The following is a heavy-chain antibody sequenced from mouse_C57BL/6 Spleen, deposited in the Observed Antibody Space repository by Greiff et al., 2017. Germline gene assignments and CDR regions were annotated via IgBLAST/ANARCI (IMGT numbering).Heavy chain of an antibody. CDR1: GYTFPSYW. D-gene: IGHD1-1*01. CDR3: ERKDYGSSYACFDY. J-gene: IGHJ2*01. CDR2: IDPSDSET. V-gene: IGHV1-52*01. Sequence: VQLQQPGAELVRPGSSVKLSCKASGYTFPSYWMHWVKQRPIQGLEWIGNIDPSDSETHYNQQFKDKATLDVDKSSSTAYMQLSSLTSEDSAVYYCERKDYGSSYACFDYWGQGTTLTVSS.